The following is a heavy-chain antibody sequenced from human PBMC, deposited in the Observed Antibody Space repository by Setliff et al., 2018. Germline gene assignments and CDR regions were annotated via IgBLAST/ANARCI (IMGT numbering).Heavy chain of an antibody. CDR1: GGSISGHY. Sequence: SETLSLTCTVSGGSISGHYWTWIRQPPGKGLEWVGYMYYSGSFNYNPSLESRVTISVDTSKNQFSLKLASVTAADTAVYYCARDFISGQQWLIPRRYFDLWGRGTLVTVSS. J-gene: IGHJ2*01. CDR3: ARDFISGQQWLIPRRYFDL. D-gene: IGHD6-19*01. CDR2: MYYSGSF. V-gene: IGHV4-59*11.